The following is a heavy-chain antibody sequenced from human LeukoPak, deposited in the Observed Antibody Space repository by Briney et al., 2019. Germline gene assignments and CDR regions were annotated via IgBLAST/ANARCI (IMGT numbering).Heavy chain of an antibody. CDR1: GFNLREFA. Sequence: PGGSLRLSCAASGFNLREFAMSWVRQAPGKGLEWVSAISGNGLSTFYAASVKGRFTISRDNSNNAVYLEVNSLRVEDTALYYCAKNEKDSFGEAHGMDARGQGTTVIVS. J-gene: IGHJ6*02. V-gene: IGHV3-23*01. CDR2: ISGNGLST. D-gene: IGHD3-10*01. CDR3: AKNEKDSFGEAHGMDA.